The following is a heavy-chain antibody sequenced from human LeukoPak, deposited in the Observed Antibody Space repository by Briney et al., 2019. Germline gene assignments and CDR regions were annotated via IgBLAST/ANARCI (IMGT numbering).Heavy chain of an antibody. D-gene: IGHD3/OR15-3a*01. J-gene: IGHJ6*03. CDR1: GFTFSNYA. CDR2: ISGSGDTT. CDR3: AKDGRFSDWIFSGFMDV. Sequence: GGSLRFSCAASGFTFSNYAMSWVRQAPGRGLEWVSIISGSGDTTYYADSVKGRFTISRDNSKNTLFLQMNSLRAEDTAVYYCAKDGRFSDWIFSGFMDVWGKGTTVTVSS. V-gene: IGHV3-23*01.